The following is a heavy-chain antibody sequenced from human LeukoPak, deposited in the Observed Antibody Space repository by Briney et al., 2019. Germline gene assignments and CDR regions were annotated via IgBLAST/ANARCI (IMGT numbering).Heavy chain of an antibody. CDR1: GGSISSYY. CDR2: IYTSGST. V-gene: IGHV4-4*07. J-gene: IGHJ4*02. D-gene: IGHD2-2*01. Sequence: SETLSLTCTVSGGSISSYYWSWIRQPAGKGLEWIGRIYTSGSTNYNPSLKSRVTMSVDTSKNQFSLKLSSVTAADTAVYYCARDRGTCSSTSCYRYFDYWGQGTLVTVSS. CDR3: ARDRGTCSSTSCYRYFDY.